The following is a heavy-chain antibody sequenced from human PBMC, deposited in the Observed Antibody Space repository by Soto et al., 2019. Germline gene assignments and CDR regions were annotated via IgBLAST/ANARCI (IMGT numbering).Heavy chain of an antibody. CDR2: IYYSGST. D-gene: IGHD3-10*01. CDR1: GGSISSSSYY. V-gene: IGHV4-39*01. J-gene: IGHJ5*02. CDR3: ARHGNRGVITKKPQSPTCFDP. Sequence: SETLSLTCTVSGGSISSSSYYWGWIRQPPGKGLEWIGSIYYSGSTYYNPSLKSRVTISVDTSKNQFSLKLSSVTAADTAVYYCARHGNRGVITKKPQSPTCFDPGGQETRVTVSS.